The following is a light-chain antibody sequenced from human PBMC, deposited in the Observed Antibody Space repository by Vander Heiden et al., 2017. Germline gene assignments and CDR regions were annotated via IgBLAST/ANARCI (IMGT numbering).Light chain of an antibody. CDR3: QQRSNWPLLT. CDR1: QRVSSY. J-gene: IGKJ4*01. CDR2: DAS. V-gene: IGKV3-11*01. Sequence: DIALSPSPSTLSLSPGERATLACRASQRVSSYLAWYQQKPGQAPRLLIYDASSRATGIPARFSGSGSGTDFTLTISSLEPEDFAVYYCQQRSNWPLLTFGGGTKVEIK.